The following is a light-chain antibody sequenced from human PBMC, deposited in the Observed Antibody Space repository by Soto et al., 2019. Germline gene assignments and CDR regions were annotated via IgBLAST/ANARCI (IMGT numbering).Light chain of an antibody. V-gene: IGKV3-15*01. CDR1: QSIRDN. CDR3: QQYKSWPPLT. J-gene: IGKJ4*01. Sequence: DIVMTHSPAILSVSLGERATLSCLASQSIRDNLAWYQQKSGQAPRLLTYCASTRATGVPARFSGSGSGTEFTLTISSLQSDDFAIYYCQQYKSWPPLTFGGGTKVE. CDR2: CAS.